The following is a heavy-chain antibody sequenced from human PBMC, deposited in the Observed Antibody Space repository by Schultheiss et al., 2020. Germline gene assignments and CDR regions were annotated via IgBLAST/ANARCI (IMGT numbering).Heavy chain of an antibody. D-gene: IGHD1-26*01. J-gene: IGHJ4*02. V-gene: IGHV3-53*01. CDR3: VRDSLGAGLDY. Sequence: ESLKISCVGSGFTVSNYYMTWVRQAPGKGLEWVSVLYPTGTTFYADSVKGRFTMSSDSSKNTLDLQMNNLRVEDTAVYYCVRDSLGAGLDYWGQGTLVTVSS. CDR1: GFTVSNYY. CDR2: LYPTGTT.